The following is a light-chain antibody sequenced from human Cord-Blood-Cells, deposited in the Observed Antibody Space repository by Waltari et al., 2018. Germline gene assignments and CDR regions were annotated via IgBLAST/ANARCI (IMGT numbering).Light chain of an antibody. CDR2: AAS. CDR1: QSISSY. J-gene: IGKJ1*01. Sequence: DFQMTQSTSSLSASVGDRVTITCRASQSISSYLNWYQQKPGKAPKLLIYAASSLQSGVPSRFSGSGSGTDFTLTISSLQPEDFATYYCQQSYSTPRTFGQGTKVEIK. V-gene: IGKV1-39*01. CDR3: QQSYSTPRT.